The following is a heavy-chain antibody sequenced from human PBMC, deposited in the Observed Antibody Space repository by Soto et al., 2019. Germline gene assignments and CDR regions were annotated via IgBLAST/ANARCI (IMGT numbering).Heavy chain of an antibody. Sequence: EVQLLESGGGLVQPGGSLRLSCAASGFTFSSYAMNWVRQAPGKGLEWVSVISGSDGSTYYADSVKGRFTISRDNSKNTLYVQMNSLRAEDTAVYDCAKAISGYNAPLDPWGQGTRVTVSS. CDR2: ISGSDGST. D-gene: IGHD3-22*01. CDR3: AKAISGYNAPLDP. J-gene: IGHJ5*02. CDR1: GFTFSSYA. V-gene: IGHV3-23*01.